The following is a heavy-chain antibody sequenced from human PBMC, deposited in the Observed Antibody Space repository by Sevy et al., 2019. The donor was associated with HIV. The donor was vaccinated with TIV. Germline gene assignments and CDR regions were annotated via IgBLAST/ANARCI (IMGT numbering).Heavy chain of an antibody. CDR3: ATLAVDTAMVGHWFDP. D-gene: IGHD5-18*01. J-gene: IGHJ5*02. CDR1: GYSFTSYW. Sequence: GESLKISCKGSGYSFTSYWIGWVRQMPGKGLEWMGIIYPGDSDTRYSPSFQGQVTISADKSISTAYLQWSSLKASDTAMYYCATLAVDTAMVGHWFDPWGQGTLVTVSS. V-gene: IGHV5-51*01. CDR2: IYPGDSDT.